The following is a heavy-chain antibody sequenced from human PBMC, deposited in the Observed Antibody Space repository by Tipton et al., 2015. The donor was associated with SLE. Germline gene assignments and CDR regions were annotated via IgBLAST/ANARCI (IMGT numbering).Heavy chain of an antibody. Sequence: TLSLTCTVSGGSISSSSYYWGWIRQPPGKGLGWIGSIYYSGSTYYNPSLKSRVTISVDTSKNQFSLKLSSVTAADTAVYYCARPRRDGWRGGHWFDPWGQGTLVTVSS. CDR2: IYYSGST. CDR3: ARPRRDGWRGGHWFDP. CDR1: GGSISSSSYY. V-gene: IGHV4-39*07. D-gene: IGHD3-10*01. J-gene: IGHJ5*02.